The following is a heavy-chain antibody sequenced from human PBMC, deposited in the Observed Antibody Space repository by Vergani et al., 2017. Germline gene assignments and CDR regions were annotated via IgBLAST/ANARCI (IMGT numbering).Heavy chain of an antibody. CDR1: GGYISSGSYY. D-gene: IGHD2-15*01. CDR3: ARNAACSIGSCLAV. V-gene: IGHV4-61*02. J-gene: IGHJ4*02. CDR2: INKSGNS. Sequence: QVQLQESGPGLVKPSQTLSLTCTVSGGYISSGSYYWAWIRQPAGKGLEWVGRINKSGNSYYNPSLKSGVAISVDTPTNQFSLKLSSVTAADTAVYFCARNAACSIGSCLAVWGQGSLVTVSS.